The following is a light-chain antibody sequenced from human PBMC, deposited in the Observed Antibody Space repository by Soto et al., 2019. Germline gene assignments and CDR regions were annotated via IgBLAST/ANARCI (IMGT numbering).Light chain of an antibody. CDR2: GNS. CDR3: QSYDSSLSGSYV. V-gene: IGLV1-40*01. J-gene: IGLJ1*01. CDR1: SSNIGAGYD. Sequence: QSLLTQPPSVSGAPGQRVTISCTGSSSNIGAGYDVHWYQQLPGTAPKLLIYGNSNRPSGVPDRFSGSKSGTSASLAITGLQAEDEADYYCQSYDSSLSGSYVFGTGTKVT.